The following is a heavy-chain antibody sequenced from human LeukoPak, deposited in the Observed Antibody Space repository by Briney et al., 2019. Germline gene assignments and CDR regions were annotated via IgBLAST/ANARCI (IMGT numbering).Heavy chain of an antibody. CDR3: ARGRIAAAGKRYYYYGMDV. CDR1: GGSFSGYY. D-gene: IGHD6-13*01. CDR2: INHSGST. Sequence: SETLSLTCAVYGGSFSGYYWSWIRQPPGKGLEWIREINHSGSTNYNPSLKSRVTISVDTSKNQFSLKLSSVTAADTAVYYCARGRIAAAGKRYYYYGMDVWGQGTTVTVSS. V-gene: IGHV4-34*01. J-gene: IGHJ6*02.